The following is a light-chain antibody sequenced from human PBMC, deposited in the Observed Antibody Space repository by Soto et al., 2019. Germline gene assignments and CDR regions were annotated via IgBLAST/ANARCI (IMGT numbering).Light chain of an antibody. CDR2: RNN. CDR3: QSYDSSLSAYV. J-gene: IGLJ1*01. CDR1: SSNIRAGYD. Sequence: QSALTQPPSVSGAPGQRVTISCTGSSSNIRAGYDVHWYQQLPGTAPKLLIFRNNNRPSGVPDRFSGSKSGTSASLAITGLQAEDEADYYCQSYDSSLSAYVFATGTKVTVL. V-gene: IGLV1-40*01.